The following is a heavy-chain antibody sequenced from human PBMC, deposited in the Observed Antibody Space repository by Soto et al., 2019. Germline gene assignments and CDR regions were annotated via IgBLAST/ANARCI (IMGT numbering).Heavy chain of an antibody. Sequence: PGGPLRLSCGASGFTFSSCVMTWVRQAPGKGLEWVSCITDSGTGTYYADSVKGRFTISRDNSKNTMYLQMNNLRAEDMGVYYCAKGLINGRWYAEDWGQGTLVTVSS. CDR2: ITDSGTGT. CDR3: AKGLINGRWYAED. CDR1: GFTFSSCV. D-gene: IGHD6-13*01. J-gene: IGHJ4*02. V-gene: IGHV3-23*01.